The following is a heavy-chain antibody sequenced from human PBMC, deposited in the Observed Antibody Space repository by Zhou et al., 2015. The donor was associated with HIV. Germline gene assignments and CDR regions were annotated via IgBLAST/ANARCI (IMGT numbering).Heavy chain of an antibody. CDR3: ARDRGGARPEWRYFDL. Sequence: QVQLVQSGAEVRKPGSSVKVSCKASGGTFSNYAVSWVRQAPGQGLEWMGAIIPIFGTVKYAQKFQGRVTLTADRSTNTAYMEMRSLRSEDTAVYYCARDRGGARPEWRYFDLWGRGTLVTVSS. J-gene: IGHJ2*01. CDR1: GGTFSNYA. D-gene: IGHD6-6*01. V-gene: IGHV1-69*06. CDR2: IIPIFGTV.